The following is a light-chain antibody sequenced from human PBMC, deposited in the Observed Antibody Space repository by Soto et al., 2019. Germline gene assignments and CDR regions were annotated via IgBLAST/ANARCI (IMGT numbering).Light chain of an antibody. Sequence: IVMTQSPATLSVSRGGRATLSCRASQRVSSNLAWCQQKPGHAPGLLVYAASIRAPGIPDRFRGSGSGTDFCLTICRLESEDFAVYYCQQYAGSPWMFGQGTKVDIK. V-gene: IGKV3D-15*01. CDR3: QQYAGSPWM. CDR1: QRVSSN. CDR2: AAS. J-gene: IGKJ1*01.